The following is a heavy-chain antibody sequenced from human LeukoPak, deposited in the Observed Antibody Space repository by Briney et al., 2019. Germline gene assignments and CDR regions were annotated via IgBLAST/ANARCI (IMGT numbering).Heavy chain of an antibody. Sequence: SDPLPLPCTLHDGSLSPGIYYWRWLPHPPGEALAWTAYISDSGGSVSNPSLRGRVTISLHTSKNQFSLRLPSVTAADTAVYSCARVPAAVTAPHYWGQGPLLPVSS. CDR3: ARVPAAVTAPHY. J-gene: IGHJ4*02. D-gene: IGHD6-13*01. V-gene: IGHV4-61*01. CDR2: ISDSGGS. CDR1: DGSLSPGIYY.